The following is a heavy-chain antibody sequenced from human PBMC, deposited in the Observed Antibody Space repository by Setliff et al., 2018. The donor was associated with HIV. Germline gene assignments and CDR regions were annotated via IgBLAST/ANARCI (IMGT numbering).Heavy chain of an antibody. D-gene: IGHD2-15*01. V-gene: IGHV4-38-2*01. J-gene: IGHJ5*02. CDR2: IHYKGNI. CDR3: ARFTVVVFGAGEPSWFDP. CDR1: GYSISSGYY. Sequence: SETLSLTCAVSGYSISSGYYWGWIRQPPGKGLEWIGHIHYKGNIDYNASLKSRLAISSDTSKNQFSLNLSSVIAADTAIYFCARFTVVVFGAGEPSWFDPWGQGILVTVSS.